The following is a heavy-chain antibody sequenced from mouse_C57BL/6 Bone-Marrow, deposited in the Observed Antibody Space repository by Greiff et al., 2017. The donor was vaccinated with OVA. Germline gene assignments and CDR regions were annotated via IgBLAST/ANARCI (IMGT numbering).Heavy chain of an antibody. CDR1: GYTFTSYW. D-gene: IGHD2-1*01. Sequence: VQLQQSGAELVKPGASVKLSCKASGYTFTSYWMHWVKQRPGQGLEWIGMIHPNSGSTNYNEKFKSKATLTVDKSSSTVYMQLSSPTSEDSAVYYCARKEGNSPWFAYWGQGTLVTVSA. J-gene: IGHJ3*01. CDR3: ARKEGNSPWFAY. CDR2: IHPNSGST. V-gene: IGHV1-64*01.